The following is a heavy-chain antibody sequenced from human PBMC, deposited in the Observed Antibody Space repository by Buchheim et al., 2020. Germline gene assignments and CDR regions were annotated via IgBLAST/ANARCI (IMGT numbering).Heavy chain of an antibody. CDR3: AREGYSGSYDGDYFDY. Sequence: QVQLVESGGGVVQPGRSLRLSCAASGFTFSSYAMHWVRQAPGKGLEWVAVISYDGSNKYYADSVKGRFTISRDNSKNTLYLQMNSLRAEDTAVYYCAREGYSGSYDGDYFDYWGQGTL. CDR1: GFTFSSYA. J-gene: IGHJ4*02. V-gene: IGHV3-30-3*01. CDR2: ISYDGSNK. D-gene: IGHD1-26*01.